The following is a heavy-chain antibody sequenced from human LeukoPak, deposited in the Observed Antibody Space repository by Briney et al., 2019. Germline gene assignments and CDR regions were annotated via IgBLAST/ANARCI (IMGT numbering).Heavy chain of an antibody. J-gene: IGHJ5*02. CDR2: SGGGGST. CDR3: ARDSGTTGEVKFDP. D-gene: IGHD3-10*01. V-gene: IGHV3-23*01. Sequence: SGGGGSTYYADSVKGRFTISRDNSKNTLYLQMNSLRAEDTAVYYCARDSGTTGEVKFDPWGQGTLVTVSS.